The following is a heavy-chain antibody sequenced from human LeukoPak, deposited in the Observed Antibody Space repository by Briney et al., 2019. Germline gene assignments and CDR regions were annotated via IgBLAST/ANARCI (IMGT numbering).Heavy chain of an antibody. Sequence: GGSLRLSCAASGFTFSSYSMNWVRQAPGKGLEWVSSIASSSSYIYYADSVKGRFTISRDNAKNSLYLQMNSLRAEDTAVYYCAKDYKNYYDSSDYYGVAFDIWGQGTMVTVSS. J-gene: IGHJ3*02. CDR1: GFTFSSYS. D-gene: IGHD3-22*01. CDR3: AKDYKNYYDSSDYYGVAFDI. CDR2: IASSSSYI. V-gene: IGHV3-21*04.